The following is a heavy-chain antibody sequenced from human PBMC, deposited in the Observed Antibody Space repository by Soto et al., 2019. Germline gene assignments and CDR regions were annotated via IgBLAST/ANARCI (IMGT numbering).Heavy chain of an antibody. CDR2: ISGNGRII. J-gene: IGHJ4*02. Sequence: QVLLVESGGGLVKPGGSLRLSCATSGFIFSDYYMHWIRQAPGKGLEWISYISGNGRIIQYADSAKGRFTISRDNAQNSLYFQMNSLRAEDTALYFCARDFDADSRTDFDYWGQGTLVTVSS. V-gene: IGHV3-11*01. D-gene: IGHD4-17*01. CDR3: ARDFDADSRTDFDY. CDR1: GFIFSDYY.